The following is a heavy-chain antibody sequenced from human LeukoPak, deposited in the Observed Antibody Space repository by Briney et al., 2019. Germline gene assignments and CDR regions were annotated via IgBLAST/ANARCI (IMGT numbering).Heavy chain of an antibody. CDR2: VTPNSGYT. Sequence: ASVKVSCNASGYTFTTYDINWVRQATGQGLVWMGWVTPNSGYTGYAQKFQGRVTITRDTSISTAYLELSSLRSEDTAVYYCARGYIATDGRHFDPWGQGTLVTVSS. D-gene: IGHD6-13*01. J-gene: IGHJ5*02. V-gene: IGHV1-8*03. CDR1: GYTFTTYD. CDR3: ARGYIATDGRHFDP.